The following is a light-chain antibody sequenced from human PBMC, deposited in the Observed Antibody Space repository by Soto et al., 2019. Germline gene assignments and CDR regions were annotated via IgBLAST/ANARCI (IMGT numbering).Light chain of an antibody. Sequence: DIQVTQSPSSLSASVGDRVTITCRASQSIGKSLNWYQQKSGKAPKLLVSAASSLQGGVPSRVRGSGSGTDFTLTISSLQPEDCATYYCQQSYTTPYTFGQGTKLQIK. V-gene: IGKV1-39*01. J-gene: IGKJ2*01. CDR1: QSIGKS. CDR2: AAS. CDR3: QQSYTTPYT.